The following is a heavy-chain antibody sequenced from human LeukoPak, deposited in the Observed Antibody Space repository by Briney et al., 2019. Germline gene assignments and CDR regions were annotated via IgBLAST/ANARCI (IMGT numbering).Heavy chain of an antibody. V-gene: IGHV4-34*01. CDR2: INHSGST. CDR3: ARGSAIRLVTATRNYFDY. CDR1: GGSFSGYY. D-gene: IGHD2-21*02. Sequence: SETLSLTXAVYGGSFSGYYWSWIRQPPGKGLEWIGEINHSGSTNYNPSLKSRVTISVDTSKDQFSLKLSSVTAADTAVYYCARGSAIRLVTATRNYFDYWGRGTLVTVSS. J-gene: IGHJ4*02.